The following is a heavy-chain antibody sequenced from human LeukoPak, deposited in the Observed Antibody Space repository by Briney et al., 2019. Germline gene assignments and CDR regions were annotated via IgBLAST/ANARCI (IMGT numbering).Heavy chain of an antibody. D-gene: IGHD5-24*01. V-gene: IGHV3-7*04. CDR2: IKQDGSDK. J-gene: IGHJ4*02. CDR1: GFTFSSYW. CDR3: ARAEEQRWGYVDY. Sequence: GGTLRLSCAASGFTFSSYWMTWVRQAPGKGLECVANIKQDGSDKYYVDSVKGRFTISRDNAKNSLYLQMNSLRDEDTAVYYCARAEEQRWGYVDYWGQGTLVTVSS.